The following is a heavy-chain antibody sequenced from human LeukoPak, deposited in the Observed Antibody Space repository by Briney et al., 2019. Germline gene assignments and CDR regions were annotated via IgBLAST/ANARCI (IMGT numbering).Heavy chain of an antibody. V-gene: IGHV1-69*05. J-gene: IGHJ4*02. CDR1: GGTFSSYA. Sequence: GSSVKVSCKASGGTFSSYAISWVRQAPGQGLEWMGGIIPIFGTANYAQKFQGRVTITTDESTSTAYMELSSLRSEDTAVYYCASCLGYCSSTSSRFDYWGQGTLVTVSS. D-gene: IGHD2-2*01. CDR3: ASCLGYCSSTSSRFDY. CDR2: IIPIFGTA.